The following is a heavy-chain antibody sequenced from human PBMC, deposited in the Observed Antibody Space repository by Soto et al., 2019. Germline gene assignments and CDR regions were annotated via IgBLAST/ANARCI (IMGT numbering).Heavy chain of an antibody. CDR2: ISAYNGNT. J-gene: IGHJ5*02. CDR1: GYTFTSYG. V-gene: IGHV1-18*01. D-gene: IGHD1-26*01. CDR3: ARDRYSGSYSPHSGWFDP. Sequence: ASVKVSCKASGYTFTSYGISWVRQAPGQGLEWMGWISAYNGNTNYAQKLQGRVTMTTDTSTSTAYMELRSLRSDDTAVYYCARDRYSGSYSPHSGWFDPWGQGTLVTAPQ.